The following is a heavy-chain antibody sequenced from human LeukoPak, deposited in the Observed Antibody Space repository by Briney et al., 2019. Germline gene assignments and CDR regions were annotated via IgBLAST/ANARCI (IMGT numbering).Heavy chain of an antibody. CDR3: ARRHADAFDI. CDR1: GFTFSSYS. Sequence: HPGGSLRLSCAASGFTFSSYSMTWVRQAPGKGPEWVSYISDSGTTVYYADSVKGRFTISRDNSKNTLYLQMNGLRAEDTALYYCARRHADAFDIWGLGTMVTVSS. J-gene: IGHJ3*02. V-gene: IGHV3-48*01. CDR2: ISDSGTTV.